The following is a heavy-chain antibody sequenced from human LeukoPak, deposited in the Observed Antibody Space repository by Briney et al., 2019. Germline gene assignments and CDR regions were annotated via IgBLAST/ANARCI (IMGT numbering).Heavy chain of an antibody. CDR3: AKGRYYGSGSYQH. D-gene: IGHD3-10*01. CDR2: IYHRRST. Sequence: SETLSLTCAVYGGSFRGYYWSWIRQPPGKGLEGIGEIYHRRSTNYNPYLKSRVTISVDQYHDQFSMKLSSVTAADTAVYYCAKGRYYGSGSYQHWGQGTLVTVST. V-gene: IGHV4-34*01. CDR1: GGSFRGYY. J-gene: IGHJ4*02.